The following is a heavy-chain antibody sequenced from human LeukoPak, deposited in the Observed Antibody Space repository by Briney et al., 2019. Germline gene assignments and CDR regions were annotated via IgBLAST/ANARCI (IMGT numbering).Heavy chain of an antibody. CDR1: GYTFTSYG. D-gene: IGHD6-19*01. CDR3: ARAPSSGWSLYYFDY. J-gene: IGHJ4*02. V-gene: IGHV1-18*04. Sequence: GASVKVSCKASGYTFTSYGISWVRQAPGQGLEWMGWISAYNGNTNYAQKLQGRVTMTTDTSTSTAYMELRSLRSDDTAVYYSARAPSSGWSLYYFDYWGQGTLVTVSS. CDR2: ISAYNGNT.